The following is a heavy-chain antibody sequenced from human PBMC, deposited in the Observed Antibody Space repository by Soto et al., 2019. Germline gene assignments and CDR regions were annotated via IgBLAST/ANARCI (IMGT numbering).Heavy chain of an antibody. CDR3: ARGHAFGDYIWGSYRN. CDR2: MNPNSGNT. CDR1: GYTFTSYD. D-gene: IGHD3-16*02. Sequence: QVQLVQSGAEVKKPGASVKVSCKASGYTFTSYDINWVRQATGQGLEWRGWMNPNSGNTGYAQKFQGRVTMTRNTSISTAYMELSSLRSEDTAVYYCARGHAFGDYIWGSYRNWGQGTLVTVSS. J-gene: IGHJ4*02. V-gene: IGHV1-8*01.